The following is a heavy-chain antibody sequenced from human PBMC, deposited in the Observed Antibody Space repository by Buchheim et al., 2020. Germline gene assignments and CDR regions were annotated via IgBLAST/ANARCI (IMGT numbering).Heavy chain of an antibody. CDR1: GGSFSGYY. Sequence: QVQLQQWGAGLLKPSETLSLTCAVYGGSFSGYYWSWIRQPPGKGLEWIGEINHSGSTNYNPSLKSRVTISVDTSKNQFSLKLSSVTAADTAVYYCAGHFCWLYYYYGMDVWGQGTT. V-gene: IGHV4-34*01. D-gene: IGHD6-19*01. J-gene: IGHJ6*02. CDR2: INHSGST. CDR3: AGHFCWLYYYYGMDV.